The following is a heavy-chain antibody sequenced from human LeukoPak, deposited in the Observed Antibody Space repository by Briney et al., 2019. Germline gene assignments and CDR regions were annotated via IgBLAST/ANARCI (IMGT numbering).Heavy chain of an antibody. D-gene: IGHD6-19*01. Sequence: GASVKVSCKASGYTFTGYYMHWVRQAPGQGLEWMGWINPNSGGTNYAQKFQGRVTMTRDTSISTAYMELSRLRSDDTAVYYCARGYSSGWGYSYYYMDVWGKGTTVTISS. V-gene: IGHV1-2*02. CDR3: ARGYSSGWGYSYYYMDV. CDR2: INPNSGGT. CDR1: GYTFTGYY. J-gene: IGHJ6*03.